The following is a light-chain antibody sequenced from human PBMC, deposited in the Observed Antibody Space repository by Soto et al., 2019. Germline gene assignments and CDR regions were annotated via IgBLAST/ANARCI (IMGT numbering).Light chain of an antibody. J-gene: IGKJ5*01. V-gene: IGKV1-5*03. Sequence: DIQMSQSPSTLSASVGDRVTITFLASQSISSWLAWYQQKPGKAPKLLIYKASSLQSGVPSRFSGSGSGTEFTLTISSLQSADFAASYCQQYNSWSPITFGQGTRLEIK. CDR1: QSISSW. CDR3: QQYNSWSPIT. CDR2: KAS.